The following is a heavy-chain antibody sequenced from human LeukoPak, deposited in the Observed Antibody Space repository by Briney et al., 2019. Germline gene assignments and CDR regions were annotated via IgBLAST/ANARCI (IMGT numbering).Heavy chain of an antibody. CDR1: GLTVSSNY. J-gene: IGHJ2*01. Sequence: GGSLRLSCAASGLTVSSNYMSWVRQAPGKGLEWVSVIYSGGSTYYADSVKGRLTISRDNAKNSLYLQMNSLRAEDTAVYYCARETLAVAGTVWYFDFWGRGTLVTVSS. CDR3: ARETLAVAGTVWYFDF. CDR2: IYSGGST. D-gene: IGHD6-19*01. V-gene: IGHV3-53*01.